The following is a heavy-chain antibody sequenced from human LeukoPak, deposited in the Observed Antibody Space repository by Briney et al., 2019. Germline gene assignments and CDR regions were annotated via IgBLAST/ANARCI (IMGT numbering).Heavy chain of an antibody. V-gene: IGHV4-30-2*01. J-gene: IGHJ4*02. CDR1: GGSISSGGYS. CDR3: ARATPYGDNDY. Sequence: SQTLSLTCAVSGGSISSGGYSWSCHRQPPGKGLVWIGYICRSGSTYYNPSIKSPVAISVDRTKNQFSLKMSSVTAADTAVYYCARATPYGDNDYWGQGTLVTVSS. D-gene: IGHD4-17*01. CDR2: ICRSGST.